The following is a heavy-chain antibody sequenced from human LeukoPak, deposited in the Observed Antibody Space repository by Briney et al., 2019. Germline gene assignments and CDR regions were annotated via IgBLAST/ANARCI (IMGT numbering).Heavy chain of an antibody. D-gene: IGHD2-8*01. CDR3: ARESGLRCVDV. Sequence: SETLSLTCAVSGGSISSGDYSWSWIRQPPGKGLEWIGYIYHSGSTYYNPSLKSRVTISVGRSKNQFSLKLSSVTAADTAVYYCARESGLRCVDVWGQGTTVTVSS. CDR2: IYHSGST. V-gene: IGHV4-30-2*01. CDR1: GGSISSGDYS. J-gene: IGHJ6*02.